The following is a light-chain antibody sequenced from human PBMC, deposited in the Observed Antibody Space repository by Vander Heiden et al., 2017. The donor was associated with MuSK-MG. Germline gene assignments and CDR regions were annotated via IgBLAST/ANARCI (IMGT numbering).Light chain of an antibody. CDR3: QQYGSSPSLT. CDR1: QSVSSSY. J-gene: IGKJ4*01. V-gene: IGKV3-20*01. Sequence: IVLTQSPGTLSLSPGERASLSCRASQSVSSSYLAGYQQKPGQAPRLLIYGASSRATGIPDRFSGSGSGTDFTLTISRLEPEDFAVYYCQQYGSSPSLTFGGGTKVEIK. CDR2: GAS.